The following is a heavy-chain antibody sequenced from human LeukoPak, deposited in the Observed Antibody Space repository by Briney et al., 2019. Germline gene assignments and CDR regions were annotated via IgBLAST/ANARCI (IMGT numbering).Heavy chain of an antibody. Sequence: PGGSLRLSCAASGFTFSSYWVSWVRQAPGKGLQWVANIKLDGSENYYVDSVRGRFTISRDNAKNSVFLQMSSLRVDDTAVYYCARDAEGRRYSPQDYWGQGTLVTVSS. V-gene: IGHV3-7*01. J-gene: IGHJ4*02. D-gene: IGHD5-18*01. CDR1: GFTFSSYW. CDR2: IKLDGSEN. CDR3: ARDAEGRRYSPQDY.